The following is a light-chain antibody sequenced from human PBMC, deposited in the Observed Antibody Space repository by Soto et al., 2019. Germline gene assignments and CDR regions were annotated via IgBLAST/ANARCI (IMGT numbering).Light chain of an antibody. CDR2: GAS. V-gene: IGKV3-15*01. J-gene: IGKJ1*01. CDR1: QSVNYN. Sequence: EIVMTQSPATLSVSPGEGATLSCRAGQSVNYNLAWYQQKPGQAPRLLIYGASPRATAIPARFSGRGSVTECTLTISSLQSEDFAFYYCQQYNNWLVTFGQGAKVDIK. CDR3: QQYNNWLVT.